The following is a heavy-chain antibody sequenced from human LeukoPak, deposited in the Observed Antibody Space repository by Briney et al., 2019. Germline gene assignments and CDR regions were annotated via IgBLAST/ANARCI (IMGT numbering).Heavy chain of an antibody. CDR3: AKDQLGYCSSTSCCPFDY. CDR2: IRYDGSNK. V-gene: IGHV3-30*02. D-gene: IGHD2-2*01. CDR1: GFTFSSYG. J-gene: IGHJ4*02. Sequence: GGSLRLSCAASGFTFSSYGMHWVRQAPGKGLEWVAFIRYDGSNKYYADSVKVRFAISRDNSKNTLYLQMNSLRAEDTAVYYCAKDQLGYCSSTSCCPFDYWGQGTLVTVSS.